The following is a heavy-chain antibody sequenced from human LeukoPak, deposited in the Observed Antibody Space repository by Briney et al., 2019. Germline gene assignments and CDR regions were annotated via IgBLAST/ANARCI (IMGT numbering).Heavy chain of an antibody. CDR2: IYYSGST. Sequence: PSQTLSLTCTVSGGSISSGDYYWSWIRQPPGKGLEWIGYIYYSGSTYYNPSLKSRVTISVDTSKNQFSLKLSSVTAADTAVYYCARQLTGAIKPWYFDLWGRGTLVTVSS. D-gene: IGHD7-27*01. J-gene: IGHJ2*01. V-gene: IGHV4-30-4*01. CDR3: ARQLTGAIKPWYFDL. CDR1: GGSISSGDYY.